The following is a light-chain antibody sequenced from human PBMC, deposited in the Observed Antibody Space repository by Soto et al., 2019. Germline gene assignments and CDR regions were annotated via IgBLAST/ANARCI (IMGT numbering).Light chain of an antibody. Sequence: QSALTQPASVSGSPGQSITISCTGTSSDVGGYNYVSWYQQHPGKAPKLMIYEVSNRPSGVSNRFSGSKSGNTASLTISGLQSEEEADYYCSSYTRNSTMVFGGGTKL. V-gene: IGLV2-14*01. J-gene: IGLJ2*01. CDR2: EVS. CDR1: SSDVGGYNY. CDR3: SSYTRNSTMV.